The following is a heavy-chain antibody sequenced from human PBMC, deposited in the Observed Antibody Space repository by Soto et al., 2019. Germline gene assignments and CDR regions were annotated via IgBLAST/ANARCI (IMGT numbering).Heavy chain of an antibody. CDR2: ISYEGSKE. CDR1: GFTFIIYG. V-gene: IGHV3-30*18. Sequence: GGSLSLSCAATGFTFIIYGMHWVRQAPGKGLEWGAIISYEGSKEYYADPVKGRFTISRDNSKNTLYLQMNRLRAEDRTVYYCAKDQGLLYYGMDVWGKGNTVTVSS. D-gene: IGHD2-21*02. CDR3: AKDQGLLYYGMDV. J-gene: IGHJ6*04.